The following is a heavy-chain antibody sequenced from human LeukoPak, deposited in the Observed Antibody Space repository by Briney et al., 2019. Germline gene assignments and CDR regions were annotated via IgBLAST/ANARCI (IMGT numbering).Heavy chain of an antibody. V-gene: IGHV1-18*04. CDR1: SYTFTSYG. D-gene: IGHD3-9*01. CDR3: ARGMPVLRYFDWLLEYNWFDP. Sequence: ASVKVSCKASSYTFTSYGISWVRQAPGQGLEWMGWISAYNGNTNYAQKLQGRVTMNTDTSTSTAYMELRSLRSDDTAVYYCARGMPVLRYFDWLLEYNWFDPWGQGTLVTVSS. CDR2: ISAYNGNT. J-gene: IGHJ5*02.